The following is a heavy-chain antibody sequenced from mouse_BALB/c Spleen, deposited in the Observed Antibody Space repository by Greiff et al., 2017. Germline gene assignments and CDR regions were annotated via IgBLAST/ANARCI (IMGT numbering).Heavy chain of an antibody. J-gene: IGHJ2*01. CDR2: ISSGSSTI. V-gene: IGHV5-17*02. CDR3: ARDYEAGNHFDY. D-gene: IGHD2-1*01. Sequence: EVHLVESGGGLVQPGGSRKLSCAASGFTFSSFGMHWVRQAPEKGLEWVAYISSGSSTIYYADTVKGRFTISRDNPKNTLFLQMTSLRSEDTAMYYCARDYEAGNHFDYWGQGTTLTVSS. CDR1: GFTFSSFG.